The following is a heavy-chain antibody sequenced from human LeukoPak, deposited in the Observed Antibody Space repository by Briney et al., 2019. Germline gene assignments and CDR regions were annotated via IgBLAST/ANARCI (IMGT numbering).Heavy chain of an antibody. CDR1: GGSFSGYY. CDR2: INHSGST. V-gene: IGHV4-34*01. CDR3: ARAIVVVVAATSSVLSYYYYGMDV. D-gene: IGHD2-15*01. J-gene: IGHJ6*04. Sequence: SETLSLTCAVYGGSFSGYYWSWIRQPPGKGLEWIGEINHSGSTNYNPSLKSRVTISVDTSKNQFSLKLSSVTAADTAVYYCARAIVVVVAATSSVLSYYYYGMDVWGKGTTVTVSS.